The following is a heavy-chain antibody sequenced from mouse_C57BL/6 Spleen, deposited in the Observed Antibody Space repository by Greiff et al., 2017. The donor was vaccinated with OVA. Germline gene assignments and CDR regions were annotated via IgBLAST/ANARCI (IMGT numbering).Heavy chain of an antibody. V-gene: IGHV1-55*01. CDR3: AIRYRRVRAMDY. CDR1: GYTFTSYW. Sequence: QVQLQQPGAELVQPGASVTMSCKASGYTFTSYWITWVQQRPGQGLEWIGDIYPGSGSTNYNEKFKSKATLTVDTSSRTAYMQLRRLTSEDSAVYYSAIRYRRVRAMDYWGQGTPVTVSS. J-gene: IGHJ4*01. D-gene: IGHD2-12*01. CDR2: IYPGSGST.